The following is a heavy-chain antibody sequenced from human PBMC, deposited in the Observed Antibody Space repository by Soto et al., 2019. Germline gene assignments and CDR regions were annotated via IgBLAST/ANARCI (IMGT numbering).Heavy chain of an antibody. J-gene: IGHJ4*02. CDR3: ARDFLDYYFDY. CDR2: IWYDGSNK. Sequence: ESGGGVVPPGRSLRLSCAASGFTFSSYGMHWVRQAPGKGLEWVAVIWYDGSNKYYADSVKGRFTISRDNSKNTLYLQMNSLRAEDTAVYYCARDFLDYYFDYWGQGTLVTVSS. CDR1: GFTFSSYG. V-gene: IGHV3-33*01.